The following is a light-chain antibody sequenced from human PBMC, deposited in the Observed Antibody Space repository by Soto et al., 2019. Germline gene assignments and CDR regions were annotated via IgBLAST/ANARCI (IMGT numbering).Light chain of an antibody. J-gene: IGKJ1*01. CDR1: QSVSSY. Sequence: EIVLTQSPATLSLSPGARATLSCRASQSVSSYLAWYQQKPGQAPRRLIYDASNRATGIPARFSGRGSGTDFTLTISSLEPEDFAVYYCQQRSNWTFGQGTKVDIK. V-gene: IGKV3-11*01. CDR2: DAS. CDR3: QQRSNWT.